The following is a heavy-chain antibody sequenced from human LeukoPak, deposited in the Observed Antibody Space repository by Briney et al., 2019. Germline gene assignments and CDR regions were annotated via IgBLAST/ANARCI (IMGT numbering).Heavy chain of an antibody. D-gene: IGHD6-19*01. CDR3: ASIGWSSIDY. V-gene: IGHV4-59*01. Sequence: PSETLSLTCTVSGGSITSYYWSWIRQPPGKGLEWIGYIYYSGSTNYNPSLKSRVTISVDRSKNQFSLKLRSVIAADTAVYYCASIGWSSIDYWGQGTLVTVSS. J-gene: IGHJ4*02. CDR1: GGSITSYY. CDR2: IYYSGST.